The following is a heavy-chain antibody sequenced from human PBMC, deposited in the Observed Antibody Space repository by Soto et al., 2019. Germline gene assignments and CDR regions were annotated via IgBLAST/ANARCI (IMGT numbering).Heavy chain of an antibody. CDR2: ISAYNGNT. CDR3: ARDHSSNWAPNPFFDP. V-gene: IGHV1-18*01. CDR1: GYTFTSYG. Sequence: QVQLVQSGAEVKKPGASVKVSCKASGYTFTSYGISWVRQAPGQGLEWMGWISAYNGNTNYAQKLQGRVTMTTDTSTSTAYMELRSLTSDDTAVYYCARDHSSNWAPNPFFDPWGQGTLVTVSS. D-gene: IGHD6-13*01. J-gene: IGHJ5*02.